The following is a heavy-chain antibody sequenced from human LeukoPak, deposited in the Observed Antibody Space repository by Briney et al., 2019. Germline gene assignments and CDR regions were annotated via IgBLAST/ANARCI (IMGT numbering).Heavy chain of an antibody. CDR1: GFTFTSYA. CDR2: INAGNGNT. J-gene: IGHJ3*02. D-gene: IGHD3-10*01. Sequence: PGGSLRLSCAASGFTFTSYAMHWVRQAPGQRLEWMGWINAGNGNTKYSQKFQGRVTITRDTSASTAYMELSSLRSEDTAVYYCAGSRSDAFDIWGQGTMVTVSS. V-gene: IGHV1-3*01. CDR3: AGSRSDAFDI.